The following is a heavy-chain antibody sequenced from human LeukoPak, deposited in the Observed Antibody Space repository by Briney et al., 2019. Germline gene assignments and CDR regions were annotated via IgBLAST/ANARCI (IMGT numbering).Heavy chain of an antibody. D-gene: IGHD2-15*01. CDR3: ARGVVVVVAATRYYYYGMDV. J-gene: IGHJ6*02. CDR2: INHSGST. Sequence: PSETLFLTCAVYGGSFSGYYWSWIRQPPGKGLEWIGEINHSGSTNYNPSLKSRVTISVDTSKNQFSLKLSSVTAADTAVYYCARGVVVVVAATRYYYYGMDVWGQGTTVTVSS. V-gene: IGHV4-34*01. CDR1: GGSFSGYY.